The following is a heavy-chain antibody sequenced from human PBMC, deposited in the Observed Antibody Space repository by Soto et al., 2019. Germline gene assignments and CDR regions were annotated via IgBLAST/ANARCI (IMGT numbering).Heavy chain of an antibody. CDR2: IYYSGGT. CDR1: GGSISRSFYY. CDR3: ASQHYYDSSGYYVVY. V-gene: IGHV4-39*01. D-gene: IGHD3-22*01. Sequence: PSETLSLTCTVSGGSISRSFYYWGWIRQPPGKGLEWIGSIYYSGGTYYNPSLKSRVTISVDTSKNQFSLKLSSVTATDTAVYYCASQHYYDSSGYYVVYWGQGTLVTVSS. J-gene: IGHJ4*02.